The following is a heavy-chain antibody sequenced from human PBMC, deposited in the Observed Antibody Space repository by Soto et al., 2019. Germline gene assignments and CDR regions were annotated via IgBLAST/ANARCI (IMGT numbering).Heavy chain of an antibody. J-gene: IGHJ5*02. V-gene: IGHV1-8*01. CDR2: MNPNSGNT. CDR1: GYTFTSYD. Sequence: QVQLVQSGAEVKKPGASVKVSCKASGYTFTSYDINWVRQATGQGLEWMGWMNPNSGNTGYAQKFQGRVTMTRNTSIRTAYMRLSSFRSEDTAVYYCASAHGDDLGYWFDPWGQGTLVTFSS. D-gene: IGHD4-17*01. CDR3: ASAHGDDLGYWFDP.